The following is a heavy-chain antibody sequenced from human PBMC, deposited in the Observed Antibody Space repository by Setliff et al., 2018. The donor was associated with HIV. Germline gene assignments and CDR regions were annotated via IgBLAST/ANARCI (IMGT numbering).Heavy chain of an antibody. J-gene: IGHJ4*02. CDR3: ARGGVYYYDSSGWSMDY. CDR1: GGTFSSYA. D-gene: IGHD3-22*01. V-gene: IGHV1-69*13. Sequence: VKVSCKASGGTFSSYAISWVRQAPGQGLDWMGGIIPVFGTTNYAQKFQGRVTITADESTSTAYMELSSLRSEDTAVYYCARGGVYYYDSSGWSMDYWGQGALVTVSS. CDR2: IIPVFGTT.